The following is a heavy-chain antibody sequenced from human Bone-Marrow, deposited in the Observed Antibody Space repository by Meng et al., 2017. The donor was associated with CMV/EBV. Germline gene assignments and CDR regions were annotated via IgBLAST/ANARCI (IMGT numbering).Heavy chain of an antibody. Sequence: GGSLRLSCAASGFTFSDYYMSWIRQAPGKGLEWVSYISSSGSTIYYADSVKGRFTISRDNAKNSLYLQMNSLRAEDTAVYYGARSAARQYFYYSMDVWGQGTTVTVSS. D-gene: IGHD6-13*01. CDR3: ARSAARQYFYYSMDV. J-gene: IGHJ6*02. CDR2: ISSSGSTI. V-gene: IGHV3-11*04. CDR1: GFTFSDYY.